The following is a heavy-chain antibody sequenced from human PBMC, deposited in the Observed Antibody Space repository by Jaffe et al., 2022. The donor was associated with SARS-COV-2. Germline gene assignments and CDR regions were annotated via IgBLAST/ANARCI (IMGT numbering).Heavy chain of an antibody. CDR1: GFTFSSYE. Sequence: EVQLVESGGGLVQPGGSLRLSCAASGFTFSSYEMNWVRQAPGKGLEWVSYISSSGSTIYYADSVKGRFTISRDNAKNSLYLQMNSLRAEDTAVYYCARSGLSSGWYVHYYYYGMDVWGQGTTVTVSS. CDR2: ISSSGSTI. J-gene: IGHJ6*02. D-gene: IGHD6-19*01. CDR3: ARSGLSSGWYVHYYYYGMDV. V-gene: IGHV3-48*03.